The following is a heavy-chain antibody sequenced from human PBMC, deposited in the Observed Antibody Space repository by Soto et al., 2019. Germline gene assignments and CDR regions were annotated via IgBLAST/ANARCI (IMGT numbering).Heavy chain of an antibody. J-gene: IGHJ4*02. D-gene: IGHD5-12*01. V-gene: IGHV6-1*01. CDR1: GDSVSSNSAA. Sequence: SQTLSLTCAISGDSVSSNSAAWNWIRQSPSRGLEWLGRTYYRSKWYNDYAVSVKSRITINPDTSKNQFSLQLNSVTPEDTAVYYCARVAGVATIPPASPFDYWGQGTLVTVSS. CDR2: TYYRSKWYN. CDR3: ARVAGVATIPPASPFDY.